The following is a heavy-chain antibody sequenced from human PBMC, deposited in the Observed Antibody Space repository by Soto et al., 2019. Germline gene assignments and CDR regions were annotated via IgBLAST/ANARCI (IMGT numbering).Heavy chain of an antibody. J-gene: IGHJ4*02. CDR1: GFTFSSYA. V-gene: IGHV3-23*01. D-gene: IGHD3-10*01. CDR3: AKDVLRGVFWPTVFDY. Sequence: GGSLRLSCAASGFTFSSYAMSWVRQAPGKGLEWVSAISGSGGSTYYADSVKGRFTISRDNSKNTLYLQMNSLRAEDTAVYYCAKDVLRGVFWPTVFDYWGQGTLVTVSS. CDR2: ISGSGGST.